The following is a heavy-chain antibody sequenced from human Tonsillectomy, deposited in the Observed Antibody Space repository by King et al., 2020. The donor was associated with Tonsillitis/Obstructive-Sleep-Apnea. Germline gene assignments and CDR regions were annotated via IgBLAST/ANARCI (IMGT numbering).Heavy chain of an antibody. V-gene: IGHV4-34*01. CDR1: GASFSGYY. Sequence: VQLQQWGAGLLKPWETLSLTCAVYGASFSGYYWSWIRQPPGKGLEWLGEINHSGSTNYNPSLKGRVTISIDTSKNQVSLSLTSLTAADTAVYYCAILIAASDTEFDYWGQGTLVTVSP. CDR2: INHSGST. J-gene: IGHJ4*02. CDR3: AILIAASDTEFDY. D-gene: IGHD6-13*01.